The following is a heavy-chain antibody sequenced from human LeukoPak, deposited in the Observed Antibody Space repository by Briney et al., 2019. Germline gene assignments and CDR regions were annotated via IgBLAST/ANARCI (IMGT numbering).Heavy chain of an antibody. CDR2: ISYDGSNK. CDR1: GFTFSSYG. V-gene: IGHV3-30*18. Sequence: GGSQRLSCAASGFTFSSYGMHWVRQAPGKGLEWVAVISYDGSNKYYADSVKGRFTISRDNSKNTLYLQMNSLRAEDTAVYYCAKDFYGSGSYITYYFDYWGQGTLVTVSS. CDR3: AKDFYGSGSYITYYFDY. D-gene: IGHD3-10*01. J-gene: IGHJ4*02.